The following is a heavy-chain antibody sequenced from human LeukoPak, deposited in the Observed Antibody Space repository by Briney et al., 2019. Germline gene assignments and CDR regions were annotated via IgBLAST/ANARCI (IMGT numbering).Heavy chain of an antibody. D-gene: IGHD2-2*01. CDR2: IYYSGST. J-gene: IGHJ5*02. Sequence: ASETLSLTCTVSGGSISSYYWSWIRQPPGKGLEWIGYIYYSGSTNYNPSLKSRVTISVDTSKNQFSLKLSSVTAADTAVYYCARDLGYCSSTSCYWGNWFDPWGQGTLVTVSS. CDR1: GGSISSYY. V-gene: IGHV4-59*01. CDR3: ARDLGYCSSTSCYWGNWFDP.